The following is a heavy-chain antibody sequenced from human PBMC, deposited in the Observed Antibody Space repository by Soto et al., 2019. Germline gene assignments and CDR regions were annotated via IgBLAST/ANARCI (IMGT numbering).Heavy chain of an antibody. Sequence: SETLSLTCTASGGSVSSGSYYWSWIRQPPGKGLEWIGYIYSIGSTNYSPSLKSRVSMSLDTSKNQFSLKLRSVTAADTAVYYCARTYYFDSSGFGWGQGTLVTVSS. CDR2: IYSIGST. J-gene: IGHJ4*02. CDR3: ARTYYFDSSGFG. CDR1: GGSVSSGSYY. V-gene: IGHV4-61*01. D-gene: IGHD3-22*01.